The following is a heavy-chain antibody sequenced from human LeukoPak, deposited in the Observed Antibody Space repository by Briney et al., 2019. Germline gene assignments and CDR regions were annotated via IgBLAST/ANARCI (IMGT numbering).Heavy chain of an antibody. CDR2: ISTTSTSI. CDR3: ARGVGATHSDC. V-gene: IGHV3-21*06. CDR1: GFAFSSYS. D-gene: IGHD1-26*01. Sequence: GGSLRLSCAASGFAFSSYSMNWVRQAPGRGPEWVSLISTTSTSIYYADSVKGRITVSRDNAKNSLYLQMNSLRAEDTAVYYCARGVGATHSDCWGQGTLVTVST. J-gene: IGHJ4*02.